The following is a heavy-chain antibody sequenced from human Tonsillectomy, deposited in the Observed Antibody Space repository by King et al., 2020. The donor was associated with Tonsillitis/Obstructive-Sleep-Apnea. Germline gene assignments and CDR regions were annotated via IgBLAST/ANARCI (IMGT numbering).Heavy chain of an antibody. CDR1: GFTFSSYS. J-gene: IGHJ3*02. CDR3: EAVVITGDAFDI. Sequence: VQLVESGGGLVKPGGSLRLSFAASGFTFSSYSMNWVRQAPGKGLEWVSSISGSSSFIYYADSVKGRFTISRDNAKNSLYLQMNSLRAEDTAVYYCEAVVITGDAFDIWGQGTMVTVSS. V-gene: IGHV3-21*01. D-gene: IGHD3-22*01. CDR2: ISGSSSFI.